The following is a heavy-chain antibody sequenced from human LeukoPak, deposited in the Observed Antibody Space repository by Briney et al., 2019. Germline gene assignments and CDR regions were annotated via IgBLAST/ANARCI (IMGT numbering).Heavy chain of an antibody. CDR2: IYPGDSDI. J-gene: IGHJ4*02. V-gene: IGHV5-51*01. CDR1: GYRFSSYW. D-gene: IGHD4/OR15-4a*01. CDR3: ARHKQPLGANDY. Sequence: KPGESLKISCKDSGYRFSSYWIAWVRQMPGKGLEYIGIIYPGDSDIRYSPSFQGLVTISADKSISTAYLQWSSLKASDTAMYYCARHKQPLGANDYWGQGTLVTVSS.